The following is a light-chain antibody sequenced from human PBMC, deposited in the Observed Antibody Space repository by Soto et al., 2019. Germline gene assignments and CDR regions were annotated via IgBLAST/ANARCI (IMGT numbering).Light chain of an antibody. CDR1: ETISSNH. J-gene: IGKJ1*01. CDR2: GTS. V-gene: IGKV3-20*01. CDR3: QQYVSWT. Sequence: EIVLTQSPGTRSVSPGERATLSCRASETISSNHLAWYQQKPGQAPSLLIYGTSSRATGIPDRFSGSGSGIDFTLTISRLEPEDSAIYYCQQYVSWTFGQGTKVEIK.